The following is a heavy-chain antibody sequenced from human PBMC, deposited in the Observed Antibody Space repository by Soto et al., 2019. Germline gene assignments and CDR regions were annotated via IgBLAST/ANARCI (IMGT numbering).Heavy chain of an antibody. Sequence: SVKVSCKASGGTFSSYAISWVRQAPGQGLEWMGGIIPIFGTANYAQKFQGRVTITTDKSTSTAYMERSSLRSEDTAVYYCAREAYSGYRFETAGYYYGMDVWGQGTTVTVSS. CDR3: AREAYSGYRFETAGYYYGMDV. D-gene: IGHD5-12*01. CDR2: IIPIFGTA. V-gene: IGHV1-69*05. J-gene: IGHJ6*02. CDR1: GGTFSSYA.